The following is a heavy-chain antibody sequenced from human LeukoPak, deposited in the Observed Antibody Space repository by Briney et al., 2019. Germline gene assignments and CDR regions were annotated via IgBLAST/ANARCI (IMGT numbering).Heavy chain of an antibody. CDR2: IYTTGST. V-gene: IGHV4-4*07. CDR1: GGSMSSYY. D-gene: IGHD3-10*01. CDR3: ARGGYYGSGNDFRFDP. J-gene: IGHJ5*02. Sequence: SETLSLTCTVSGGSMSSYYWNWIRQPAGKGLEWIGRIYTTGSTNYNPSLKSRVTMSLDTSKNEFSLKLSSVTAADTAIYYCARGGYYGSGNDFRFDPWGQGTLVTVSS.